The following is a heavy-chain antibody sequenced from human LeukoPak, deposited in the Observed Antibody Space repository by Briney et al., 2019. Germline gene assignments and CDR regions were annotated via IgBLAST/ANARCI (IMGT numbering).Heavy chain of an antibody. CDR2: MYYSGST. CDR1: GGSISNSSYY. D-gene: IGHD3-3*01. CDR3: ARAMKGTTIFGDPYYYYMDV. V-gene: IGHV4-39*07. J-gene: IGHJ6*03. Sequence: SETLSLTCTVSGGSISNSSYYWGWIRQPPGKGLEWIGSMYYSGSTYYNPSLKSRVTISVDTSKNQFSLKLSSVTAADTAVYYCARAMKGTTIFGDPYYYYMDVWGKGTTVTVSS.